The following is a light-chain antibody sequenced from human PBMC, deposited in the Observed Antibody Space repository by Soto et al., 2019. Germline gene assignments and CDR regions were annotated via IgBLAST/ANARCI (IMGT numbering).Light chain of an antibody. Sequence: DIVMTQPPDSLAVSLGERATINCKSSQSVLYSSNNKNYFAWYQQKPGQPPKLLIYWAFTRESGVPDRFSGSGSATDFTLTISSLQAEDVAVYYCQQYYDTPWTFGQGTKVEI. CDR2: WAF. V-gene: IGKV4-1*01. J-gene: IGKJ1*01. CDR3: QQYYDTPWT. CDR1: QSVLYSSNNKNY.